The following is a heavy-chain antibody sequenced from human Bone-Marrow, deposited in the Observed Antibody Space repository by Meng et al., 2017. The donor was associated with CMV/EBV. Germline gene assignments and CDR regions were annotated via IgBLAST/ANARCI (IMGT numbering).Heavy chain of an antibody. CDR1: GFTFSTYT. CDR2: IRGSDGIA. J-gene: IGHJ4*02. D-gene: IGHD3-3*01. Sequence: GGSLRLSCAASGFTFSTYTMSWVRRAPGKGLEWVSRIRGSDGIASYADSVKGRFTISRDISQNTLYLQMNSLRAEDTGVYYCAKGAIFGVTAPEYWGQGTLVTVS. V-gene: IGHV3-23*01. CDR3: AKGAIFGVTAPEY.